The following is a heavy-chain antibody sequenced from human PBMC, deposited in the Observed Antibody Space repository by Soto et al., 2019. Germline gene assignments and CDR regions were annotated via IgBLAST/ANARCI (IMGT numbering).Heavy chain of an antibody. CDR1: GVSINSGDYY. V-gene: IGHV4-30-4*01. J-gene: IGHJ5*02. Sequence: TLSLTCTVSGVSINSGDYYWSWIRQPPGKGLEWIGYIYYSGSTYYNPSLKSRATLSLDTSKNQFSLRLSSVTAADTAVFYCARCPPERFDPWGPGTLVTVSS. CDR3: ARCPPERFDP. D-gene: IGHD1-1*01. CDR2: IYYSGST.